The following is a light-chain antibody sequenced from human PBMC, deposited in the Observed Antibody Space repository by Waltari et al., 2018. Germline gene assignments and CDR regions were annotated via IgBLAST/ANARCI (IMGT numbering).Light chain of an antibody. Sequence: QSALTQPPSVSGAPGQRVTISCTGSRSNIGADYAVHWYQQLPRTAPNPLIHGNSNRPSGVPDRFSGSKSGTSASLAITGLQAEDEADYYCQSYDNRLSAWVFGGGTKLTVL. J-gene: IGLJ3*02. CDR2: GNS. V-gene: IGLV1-40*01. CDR3: QSYDNRLSAWV. CDR1: RSNIGADYA.